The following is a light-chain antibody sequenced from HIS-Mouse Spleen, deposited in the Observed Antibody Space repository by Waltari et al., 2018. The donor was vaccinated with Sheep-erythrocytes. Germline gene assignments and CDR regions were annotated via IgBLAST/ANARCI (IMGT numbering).Light chain of an antibody. Sequence: DIVMTQSPDSLAVSVGERDTINCKSSQSVLYSSNNKNYLAWYQQKPGQPPKLLIYWSSTRESGVPDRFSGSGSGTDFTLTISSLQAEDVAVYYCQQYYSTLTFGGGTKVEIK. CDR1: QSVLYSSNNKNY. J-gene: IGKJ4*01. V-gene: IGKV4-1*01. CDR2: WSS. CDR3: QQYYSTLT.